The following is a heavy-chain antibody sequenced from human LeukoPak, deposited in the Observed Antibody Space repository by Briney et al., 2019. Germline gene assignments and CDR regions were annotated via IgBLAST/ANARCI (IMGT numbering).Heavy chain of an antibody. CDR2: IIPMFGTT. Sequence: ASVKVSCKASGGTLSNYALSWVRQAPGQGLEWMGGIIPMFGTTKYAQEFQGRVTITTDESTSTAYMELSSLRSEDTAVYYCARDGGRDAIFDYWGQGTLVTVSS. J-gene: IGHJ4*02. CDR3: ARDGGRDAIFDY. D-gene: IGHD2-21*02. CDR1: GGTLSNYA. V-gene: IGHV1-69*05.